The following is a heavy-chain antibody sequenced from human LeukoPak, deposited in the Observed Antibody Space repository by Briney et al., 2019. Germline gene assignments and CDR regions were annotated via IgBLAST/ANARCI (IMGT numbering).Heavy chain of an antibody. CDR1: GYSISSGYY. D-gene: IGHD6-19*01. V-gene: IGHV4-38-2*02. Sequence: SETLSLTCTVSGYSISSGYYWAWIRQPPGKGLEWIGSIYHSGSTYYNPSLKSRVTISVDTSKNQFSLKLSSVTAADTAVYYCARADGGWVFDYWGQGTLVTVSS. J-gene: IGHJ4*02. CDR2: IYHSGST. CDR3: ARADGGWVFDY.